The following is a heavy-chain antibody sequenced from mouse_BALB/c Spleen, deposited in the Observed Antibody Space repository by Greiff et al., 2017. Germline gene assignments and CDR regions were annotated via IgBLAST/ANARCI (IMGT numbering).Heavy chain of an antibody. CDR3: ARRGGMDY. Sequence: EVQLVESGGGLVKPGGSLKLSCAASGFAFSSYDMSWVRQTPEKRLEWVAYISSGGGSTYYPDTVKGRFTISRDNAKNTLYLQMSSLKSEDTAMYYCARRGGMDYWGQGTSVTVSS. V-gene: IGHV5-12-1*01. J-gene: IGHJ4*01. CDR1: GFAFSSYD. CDR2: ISSGGGST.